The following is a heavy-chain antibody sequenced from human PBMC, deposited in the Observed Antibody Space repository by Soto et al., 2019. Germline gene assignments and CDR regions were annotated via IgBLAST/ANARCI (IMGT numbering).Heavy chain of an antibody. Sequence: GGSLRLSCAASGFTFSSYAMSWVRQAPGKGLEWVSAISGSGGSTYYADSVKGRFTISRDNSKNTLYLQMNSLRAEDTAVYYCAKDLLRFFEWLLYLDFWGQGTLVLVSS. D-gene: IGHD3-3*01. V-gene: IGHV3-23*01. CDR2: ISGSGGST. J-gene: IGHJ4*02. CDR3: AKDLLRFFEWLLYLDF. CDR1: GFTFSSYA.